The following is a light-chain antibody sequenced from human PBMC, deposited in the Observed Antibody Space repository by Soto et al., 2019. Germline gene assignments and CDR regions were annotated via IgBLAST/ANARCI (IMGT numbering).Light chain of an antibody. Sequence: QSVLTQPPSASGTPGQGVTISCSASTSNIGSNYVYWYQQLPGTAPKLLIYRNNQRPSGVPDRFSGSKSGTSASLAISGLRSDDEADYFCATWDDSLNSFYVFGTGTKVTVL. J-gene: IGLJ1*01. V-gene: IGLV1-47*01. CDR3: ATWDDSLNSFYV. CDR2: RNN. CDR1: TSNIGSNY.